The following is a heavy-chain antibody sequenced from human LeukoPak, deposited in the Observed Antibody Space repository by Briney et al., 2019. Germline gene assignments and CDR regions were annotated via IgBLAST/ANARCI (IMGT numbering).Heavy chain of an antibody. V-gene: IGHV1-2*02. J-gene: IGHJ4*02. CDR3: ARGVDYGDYFDY. CDR1: GYTFTGYY. CDR2: INPNSGGT. D-gene: IGHD4-17*01. Sequence: ASVKVSCKASGYTFTGYYMHWVRQAPGQGLEWMGWINPNSGGTNYAQKFQGRVTMTRDTSISTAYMELSRLRPDDTAVYYCARGVDYGDYFDYWGQGTLVTVSS.